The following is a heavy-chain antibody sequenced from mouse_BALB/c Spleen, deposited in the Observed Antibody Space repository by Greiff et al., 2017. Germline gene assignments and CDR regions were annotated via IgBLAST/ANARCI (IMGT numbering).Heavy chain of an antibody. Sequence: VMLVESGPGLVAPSQSLSITCTVSGFSLTSYGVHWVRQPPGKGLEWLGVIWAGGSTNYNSALMSRLSISKDNSKSQVFLKMNSLQTDDTAMYYCARDWGDYYGSSYAMDYWGQGTSVTVSS. J-gene: IGHJ4*01. D-gene: IGHD1-1*01. V-gene: IGHV2-9*02. CDR2: IWAGGST. CDR1: GFSLTSYG. CDR3: ARDWGDYYGSSYAMDY.